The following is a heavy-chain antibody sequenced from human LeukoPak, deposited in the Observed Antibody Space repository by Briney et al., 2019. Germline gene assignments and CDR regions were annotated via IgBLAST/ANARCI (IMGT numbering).Heavy chain of an antibody. CDR3: ARARAFVWGSYRYIPYYFDP. D-gene: IGHD3-16*02. V-gene: IGHV4-34*01. CDR2: INHGGLT. Sequence: SETLSLTCAVYGDSFKNYYWTWIRQSPEKGLEWIGEINHGGLTSYNPSLESRLTLLVDTSKNQFSLNLRSVAAADTAVYFCARARAFVWGSYRYIPYYFDPWGQGTLVTVSS. CDR1: GDSFKNYY. J-gene: IGHJ5*02.